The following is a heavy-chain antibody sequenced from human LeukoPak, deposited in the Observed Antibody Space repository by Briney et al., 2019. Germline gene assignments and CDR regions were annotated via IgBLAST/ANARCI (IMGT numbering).Heavy chain of an antibody. CDR2: INPNNGGT. D-gene: IGHD3-10*01. Sequence: AAVKVSCKASGYRFTDYYMHWVRQAPGQGLEWVGWINPNNGGTNYAQKFQGRVTMTGDTPISTAYMELRRLISDDTAVYYCARDNYGSGSYYKYWGQGTLVTVSS. CDR3: ARDNYGSGSYYKY. V-gene: IGHV1-2*02. J-gene: IGHJ4*02. CDR1: GYRFTDYY.